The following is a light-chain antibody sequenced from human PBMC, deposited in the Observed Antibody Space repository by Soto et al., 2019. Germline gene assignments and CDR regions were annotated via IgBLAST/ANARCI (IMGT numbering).Light chain of an antibody. V-gene: IGLV2-14*01. CDR1: SDVGAYRY. Sequence: QSALTQPASVSGSPGQSITISCTGSDVGAYRYVSWYQQHPGKAPRLMIYDVSNRPSGVSDRFSGSKSGNTASLTISGLQPEDEAYFFCSSYTGGNARVVFGGGTMVTVL. J-gene: IGLJ2*01. CDR2: DVS. CDR3: SSYTGGNARVV.